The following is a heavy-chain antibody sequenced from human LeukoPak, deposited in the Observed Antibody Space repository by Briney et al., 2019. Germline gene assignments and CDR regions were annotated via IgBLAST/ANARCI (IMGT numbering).Heavy chain of an antibody. CDR3: ARDRWVDTIFGVAALDY. CDR2: IKQDGSEK. CDR1: GFTFSSYW. J-gene: IGHJ4*02. V-gene: IGHV3-7*01. D-gene: IGHD3-3*01. Sequence: GGSLRLSCAASGFTFSSYWMSWVRQAPGKGLEWVANIKQDGSEKYYVDSVKGRFTISRDNAKNSLYLQMNRLRAEDTAVYYCARDRWVDTIFGVAALDYWGQGTLVTVSS.